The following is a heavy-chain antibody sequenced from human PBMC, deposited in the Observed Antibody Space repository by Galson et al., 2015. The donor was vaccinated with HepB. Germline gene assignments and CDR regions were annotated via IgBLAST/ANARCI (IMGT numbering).Heavy chain of an antibody. V-gene: IGHV3-49*03. D-gene: IGHD1-26*01. CDR3: TREWELLLHDAFDI. J-gene: IGHJ3*02. CDR2: IRSKAYGGTT. Sequence: SLRLSCAASGFTFGDYAMSWFRQAPGKGLEWVGFIRSKAYGGTTEYAASVKGRFTISRDDSKSIAYLQMNSLKTEDTAVYYCTREWELLLHDAFDIWGQGTMVTVSS. CDR1: GFTFGDYA.